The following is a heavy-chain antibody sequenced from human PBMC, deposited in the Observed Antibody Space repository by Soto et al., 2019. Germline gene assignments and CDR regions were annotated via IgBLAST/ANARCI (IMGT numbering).Heavy chain of an antibody. CDR2: ISNDGSSQ. V-gene: IGHV3-30*18. CDR3: VKDGRVYIPGCD. CDR1: GFIFSSFG. Sequence: QVQLVESGGGVVQPGRSLRLSCAASGFIFSSFGMHWVRQAPGKGLEWVAVISNDGSSQFYADSVKGRFIISRDDSKSTLYLQLKSLRGDDTAVYYYVKDGRVYIPGCDWGQGTLVTVSS. J-gene: IGHJ4*02. D-gene: IGHD2-15*01.